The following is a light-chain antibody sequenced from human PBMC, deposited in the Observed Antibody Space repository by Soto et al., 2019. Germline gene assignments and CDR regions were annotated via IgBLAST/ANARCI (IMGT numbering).Light chain of an antibody. CDR2: GAS. CDR3: QQYGRSPMFT. Sequence: EIVLTQSPGTLSLSPGERATLSCRASQSVSSNYLAWYQQKPGQAPRLLIYGASRGAASTPDRFSGSGSGTDVSITISRLEPEDFAVYFCQQYGRSPMFTFGQGTKLEIK. V-gene: IGKV3-20*01. J-gene: IGKJ2*01. CDR1: QSVSSNY.